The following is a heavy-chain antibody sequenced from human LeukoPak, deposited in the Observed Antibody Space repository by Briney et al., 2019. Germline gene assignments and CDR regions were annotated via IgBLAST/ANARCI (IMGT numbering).Heavy chain of an antibody. V-gene: IGHV1-18*01. CDR2: ISAYNGNT. CDR3: ARDVGDIVTIPAAISVP. Sequence: ASVKVSCKASGYTFSSYGISWVRQAPGQGLEWMGWISAYNGNTNYAQMLQGRVTMTTDTSTSTAYMEVRSLRSDDTAMYYCARDVGDIVTIPAAISVPWGQGTLATVSS. D-gene: IGHD2-2*01. J-gene: IGHJ5*02. CDR1: GYTFSSYG.